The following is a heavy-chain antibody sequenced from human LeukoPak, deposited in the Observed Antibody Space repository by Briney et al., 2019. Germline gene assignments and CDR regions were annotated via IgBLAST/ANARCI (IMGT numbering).Heavy chain of an antibody. CDR3: ARRGDSGYDFGRITALDY. CDR1: GYSFTSYW. J-gene: IGHJ4*02. CDR2: IYPGDSDT. V-gene: IGHV5-51*01. D-gene: IGHD5-12*01. Sequence: GESLKISCKGSGYSFTSYWIGWVRQLPGKGLEWMGIIYPGDSDTRYSPSFQGQVTISADKSISTAYLQWSSLKASDTAMYYCARRGDSGYDFGRITALDYWGQGTLVTVSS.